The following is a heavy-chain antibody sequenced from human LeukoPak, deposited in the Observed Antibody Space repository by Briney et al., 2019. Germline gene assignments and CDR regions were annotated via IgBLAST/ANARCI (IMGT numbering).Heavy chain of an antibody. J-gene: IGHJ4*02. V-gene: IGHV3-13*04. Sequence: GGSLRPSCAASGFTFSSYDMHWVRQATGKGLEWVSAIGTAGDTYYPGSVKGRFTISRENAKTSLYLQMNSLRAGDTAVYYCARGFNCSGGSCYHPEYYFDYWGQGTLVTVSS. CDR1: GFTFSSYD. D-gene: IGHD2-15*01. CDR2: IGTAGDT. CDR3: ARGFNCSGGSCYHPEYYFDY.